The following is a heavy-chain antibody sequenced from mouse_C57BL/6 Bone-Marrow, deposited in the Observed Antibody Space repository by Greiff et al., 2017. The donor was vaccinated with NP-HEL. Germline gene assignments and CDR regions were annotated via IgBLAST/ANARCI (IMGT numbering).Heavy chain of an antibody. D-gene: IGHD2-1*01. CDR2: INPYNGGT. V-gene: IGHV1-19*01. Sequence: VQLKQSGPVLVKPGASVKMSCKASGYTFTDYYMNWVKQSHGKSLEWIGVINPYNGGTSYNQKFKGKATLTVDKSSSTAYMELNSLTSEDSAVYYCAREVFYGNYAWFAYWGQGTLVTVSA. J-gene: IGHJ3*01. CDR3: AREVFYGNYAWFAY. CDR1: GYTFTDYY.